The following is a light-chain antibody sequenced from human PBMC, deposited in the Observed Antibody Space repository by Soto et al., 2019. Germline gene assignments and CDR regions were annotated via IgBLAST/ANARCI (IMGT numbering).Light chain of an antibody. J-gene: IGLJ1*01. V-gene: IGLV2-14*01. Sequence: QSVLTQPASVSGSPGQSITISCTGTSSDVAFYNHVSWYQQHPGKAPKLLIYEVNNRPSGVSHRFSGSKSGNTASLTISGLQAEDEADYYCSSYTSSSTPHVFGTGTKVTVL. CDR1: SSDVAFYNH. CDR3: SSYTSSSTPHV. CDR2: EVN.